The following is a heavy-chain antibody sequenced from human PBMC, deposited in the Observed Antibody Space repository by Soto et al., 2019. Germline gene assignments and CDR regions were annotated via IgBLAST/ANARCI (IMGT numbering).Heavy chain of an antibody. CDR3: ARWRRYSGSKYYYYGMDV. D-gene: IGHD5-12*01. J-gene: IGHJ6*02. V-gene: IGHV1-69*01. CDR1: GGTFSSYA. Sequence: QVQLVQSGAEVKKPGSSVKVSCKASGGTFSSYAISWVRQAPGQGLEWMGGIIPIFGTANYAQKFQGRVTITADESTSTAYMELSSPRSEDTAVYYCARWRRYSGSKYYYYGMDVWGQGTTVTVSS. CDR2: IIPIFGTA.